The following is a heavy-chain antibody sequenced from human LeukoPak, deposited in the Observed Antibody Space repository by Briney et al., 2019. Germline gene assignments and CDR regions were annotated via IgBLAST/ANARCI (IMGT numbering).Heavy chain of an antibody. Sequence: PSETLSLTCAVYGGSFSGYYWSWIRQPPGKGLEWIGEINHSGSTNYNPSLKSRVTISVDTSKNQFSLKLSSVTAADTAVYCCASRNYLKGAADYWGQGTLVTVSS. CDR1: GGSFSGYY. D-gene: IGHD1-7*01. V-gene: IGHV4-34*01. CDR3: ASRNYLKGAADY. CDR2: INHSGST. J-gene: IGHJ4*02.